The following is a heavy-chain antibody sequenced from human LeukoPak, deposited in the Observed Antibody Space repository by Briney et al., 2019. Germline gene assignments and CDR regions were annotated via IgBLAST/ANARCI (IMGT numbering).Heavy chain of an antibody. CDR1: GFTVSSNY. Sequence: GGSLRLSCAASGFTVSSNYMTWVRQAPGEGLEWLSVIYSDGSTYYADSVKGRFTILRDNSKNTLYLQMNSLGAEDTAVYYCARLPIVVITSGGYWGQGTLVTVSS. CDR2: IYSDGST. D-gene: IGHD3-22*01. J-gene: IGHJ4*02. CDR3: ARLPIVVITSGGY. V-gene: IGHV3-53*01.